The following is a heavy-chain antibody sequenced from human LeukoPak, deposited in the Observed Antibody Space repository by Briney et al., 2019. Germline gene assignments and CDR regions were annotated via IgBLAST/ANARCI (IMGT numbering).Heavy chain of an antibody. V-gene: IGHV3-7*01. J-gene: IGHJ4*02. CDR2: IKQDGSEK. CDR1: GFTFSSYW. Sequence: SGGSLRLSCAASGFTFSSYWMSWVRQAPGKGLEWVANIKQDGSEKYYVDSVKGRFTISRDNAKNSLYLQMNSLRAEDTAVYYCARDLHNWQQQLVPAYYFDYWGQGTLVTVSS. CDR3: ARDLHNWQQQLVPAYYFDY. D-gene: IGHD6-13*01.